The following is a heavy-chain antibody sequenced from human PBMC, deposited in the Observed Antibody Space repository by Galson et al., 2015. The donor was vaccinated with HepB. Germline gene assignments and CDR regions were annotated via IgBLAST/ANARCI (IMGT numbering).Heavy chain of an antibody. J-gene: IGHJ3*02. CDR2: ISGAITGGVT. D-gene: IGHD3-22*01. CDR3: ARDPPRYYDSSGYHPDAFDI. CDR1: GLIFSSYS. V-gene: IGHV3-23*01. Sequence: SLRLSCAASGLIFSSYSMNWVRQAPGKGLEWVSIISGAITGGVTYYADSVKGRFTTFRDNSKNILYLQMNSLRAEDTAVYYCARDPPRYYDSSGYHPDAFDIWGQGTMVTVSS.